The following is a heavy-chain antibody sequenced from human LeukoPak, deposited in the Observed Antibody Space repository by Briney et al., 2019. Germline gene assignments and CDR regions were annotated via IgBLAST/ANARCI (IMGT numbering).Heavy chain of an antibody. CDR1: GGSFSGYY. D-gene: IGHD3-3*01. CDR2: INHSGST. Sequence: PSETLSLTCAVYGGSFSGYYWSWIRQPPGKGLEWIGEINHSGSTNYNPSLKSRVTISVDTSKNQFSLKLSSVTAADTAVYYCARGEYYDFWSGYYGFDYWGQGTLVTVSS. J-gene: IGHJ4*02. CDR3: ARGEYYDFWSGYYGFDY. V-gene: IGHV4-34*01.